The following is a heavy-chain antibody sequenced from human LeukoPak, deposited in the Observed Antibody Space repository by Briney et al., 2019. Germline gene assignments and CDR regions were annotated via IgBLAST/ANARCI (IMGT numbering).Heavy chain of an antibody. CDR3: ARDEAGDYGDNQWGRPDY. Sequence: PGRPLRLSCAASGFTFDDYAMHWVRQAPGKGLEWVSSITSSSSYIYYADSVKGRFTISRDNAKNSLYLQMNSLRADDTAVYYCARDEAGDYGDNQWGRPDYWGQGTLVTVSS. J-gene: IGHJ4*02. CDR2: ITSSSSYI. CDR1: GFTFDDYA. V-gene: IGHV3-21*01. D-gene: IGHD4-23*01.